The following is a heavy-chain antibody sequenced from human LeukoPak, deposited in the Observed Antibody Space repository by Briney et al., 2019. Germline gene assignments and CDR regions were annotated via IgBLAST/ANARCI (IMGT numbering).Heavy chain of an antibody. CDR2: INPSGGST. Sequence: VASVKVSCKASGYTFTSYYMHWVRQAPGQGLEWMGIINPSGGSTSYAQKFQGRVTMTRDTSTSTVYMELSSLRSEDTAVYYCARSGYCSGGSCSDASDIWGQGTMVTVSS. CDR1: GYTFTSYY. V-gene: IGHV1-46*01. D-gene: IGHD2-15*01. J-gene: IGHJ3*02. CDR3: ARSGYCSGGSCSDASDI.